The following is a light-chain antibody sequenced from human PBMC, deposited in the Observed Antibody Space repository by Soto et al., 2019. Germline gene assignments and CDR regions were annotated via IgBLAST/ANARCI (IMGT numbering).Light chain of an antibody. V-gene: IGLV2-18*01. J-gene: IGLJ1*01. CDR2: EVS. CDR1: SSDVGRYNR. CDR3: SLYTSSSTDV. Sequence: QSVLTQPPSVSGSPGQSVPISCTGTSSDVGRYNRVSWYQQPPGTAPKRMIYEVSNRPSGVPDRFSGSKSGNTASLTISGLQAEDEADYYCSLYTSSSTDVFGTGTKVTVL.